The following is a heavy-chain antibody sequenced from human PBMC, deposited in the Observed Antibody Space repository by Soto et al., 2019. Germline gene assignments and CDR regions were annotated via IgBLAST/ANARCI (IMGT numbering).Heavy chain of an antibody. CDR2: IYHSGST. CDR3: ARQGLPQHYGMDV. CDR1: GGSISSGGYS. J-gene: IGHJ6*02. D-gene: IGHD5-18*01. Sequence: SETLSLTCAVSGGSISSGGYSWSWIRQPPGKGLEWIGYIYHSGSTYYNPSLKSRVTISVDRSKNQFSLKLSSVTAADTAVYYCARQGLPQHYGMDVSGQGTTVTGS. V-gene: IGHV4-30-2*01.